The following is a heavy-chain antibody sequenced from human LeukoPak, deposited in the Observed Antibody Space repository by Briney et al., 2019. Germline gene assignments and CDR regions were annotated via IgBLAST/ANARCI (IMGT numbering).Heavy chain of an antibody. CDR1: GASVANSDW. D-gene: IGHD6-6*01. CDR3: ARDPDQYSSSSEARAFDI. J-gene: IGHJ3*02. V-gene: IGHV4-4*02. CDR2: IFHGGTT. Sequence: PSETLSLTCTVSGASVANSDWWTWVRQPPGEGLEWIGEIFHGGTTKYNPSLKSRLTLSLDTSKNQFSLKLSSVTAADTAVYYCARDPDQYSSSSEARAFDIWGQGTMVTVSS.